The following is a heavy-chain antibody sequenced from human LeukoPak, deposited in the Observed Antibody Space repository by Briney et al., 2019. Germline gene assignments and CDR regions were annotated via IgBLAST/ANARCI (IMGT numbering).Heavy chain of an antibody. Sequence: ASVKVSCKASGYTFTDYYMHWVRQAPGQGLEWMGWINPNSGGTNYAQNFQGRVTMTRDTSIRTVYMELSRLRSDDTAVYYCANTYALGNYYKGGFAPWGQGTLVTVSS. J-gene: IGHJ5*02. CDR3: ANTYALGNYYKGGFAP. V-gene: IGHV1-2*02. CDR1: GYTFTDYY. CDR2: INPNSGGT. D-gene: IGHD3-10*01.